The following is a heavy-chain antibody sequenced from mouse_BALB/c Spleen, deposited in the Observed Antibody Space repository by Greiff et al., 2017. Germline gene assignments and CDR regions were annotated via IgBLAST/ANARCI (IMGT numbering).Heavy chain of an antibody. J-gene: IGHJ4*01. Sequence: VQLQQSGAELVKPGASVKLSCKASGYTFTSYYMYWVKQRPGQGLEWIGEINPSNGGTNFNEKFKSKATLTVDKSSSTAYMQLSSLTSEDSAVYYCTRVVGNYGYAMDYWGQGTSVTVSS. V-gene: IGHV1S81*02. CDR2: INPSNGGT. CDR1: GYTFTSYY. D-gene: IGHD2-1*01. CDR3: TRVVGNYGYAMDY.